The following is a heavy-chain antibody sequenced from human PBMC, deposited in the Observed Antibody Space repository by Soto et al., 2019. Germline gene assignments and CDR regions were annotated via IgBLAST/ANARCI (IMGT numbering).Heavy chain of an antibody. V-gene: IGHV3-21*01. CDR2: ITTSSDV. J-gene: IGHJ3*02. CDR3: ATDYYFDTSARIGVFDI. Sequence: DVQLVESGGGLVKPGGSLRLSCAASGFTFSRYSMTWVRQTPGKGLEWVSSITTSSDVYYADSLKGRFTISRDNAKNSLYLQMNSLRAEDTAVYYCATDYYFDTSARIGVFDIWGQGTMVTVSS. D-gene: IGHD3-22*01. CDR1: GFTFSRYS.